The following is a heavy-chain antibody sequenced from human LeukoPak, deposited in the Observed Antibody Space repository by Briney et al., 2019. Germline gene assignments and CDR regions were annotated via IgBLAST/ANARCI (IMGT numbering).Heavy chain of an antibody. Sequence: ASVKVSCKASGYTFTGYYIHWVRQAPGQGLEWMGWITPNSGGTNYAQKFQGRVTMTRDTFISTVYMELSRLRSDDTAVYYCARDRTVYYDSNAYYPNWFDPWGQGTLVTVSS. V-gene: IGHV1-2*02. D-gene: IGHD3-22*01. CDR2: ITPNSGGT. CDR1: GYTFTGYY. J-gene: IGHJ5*02. CDR3: ARDRTVYYDSNAYYPNWFDP.